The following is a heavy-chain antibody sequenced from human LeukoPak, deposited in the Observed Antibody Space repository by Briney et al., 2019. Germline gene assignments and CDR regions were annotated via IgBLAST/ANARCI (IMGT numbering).Heavy chain of an antibody. V-gene: IGHV3-53*01. CDR1: GFTVSSNY. D-gene: IGHD1-26*01. Sequence: GGPLRLSCAASGFTVSSNYMSWVRQAPGKGLEWVSVIYSGGSTYYADSVKGRFTISRDNSKNTLYLQMNSLRAEDTAVYYCARLAGSWEYSYYYYMDVRGKGTTVTVSS. CDR3: ARLAGSWEYSYYYYMDV. CDR2: IYSGGST. J-gene: IGHJ6*03.